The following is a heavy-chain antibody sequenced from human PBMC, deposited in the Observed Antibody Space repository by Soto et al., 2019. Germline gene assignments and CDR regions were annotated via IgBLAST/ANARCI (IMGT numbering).Heavy chain of an antibody. CDR2: MSGDGVST. D-gene: IGHD3-22*01. CDR1: GFTFSSYA. Sequence: PGGSLRLSCAASGFTFSSYAMSWVRQAPGKGLEWVSLMSGDGVSTYYADSVKGRFTISRDNSKNTLYLQTNSLRAEDTAIYYCAKDISSGYYYFDYWGQGTLVTVSS. CDR3: AKDISSGYYYFDY. J-gene: IGHJ4*02. V-gene: IGHV3-23*01.